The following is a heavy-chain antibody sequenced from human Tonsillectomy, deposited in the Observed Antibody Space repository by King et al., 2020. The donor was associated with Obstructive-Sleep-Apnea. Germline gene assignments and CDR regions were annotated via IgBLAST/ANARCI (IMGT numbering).Heavy chain of an antibody. CDR1: GFTFSSYS. V-gene: IGHV3-48*01. J-gene: IGHJ4*02. CDR2: ISSSSSTI. D-gene: IGHD3-10*01. CDR3: ARGGDQLLWFGELFGY. Sequence: QLVQSGGGLVQPGGSLRLSCAASGFTFSSYSMNWVRQAPGKGLEWVSYISSSSSTIYYGDSVKGRFTISRDNAKNSLYLQMNSLRAEDTAVYYCARGGDQLLWFGELFGYWGQGTLVTVSS.